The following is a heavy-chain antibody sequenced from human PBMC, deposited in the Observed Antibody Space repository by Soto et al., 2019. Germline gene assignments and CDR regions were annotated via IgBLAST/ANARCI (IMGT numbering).Heavy chain of an antibody. CDR1: GGTFSRYA. D-gene: IGHD3-22*01. CDR2: ITPMFGTA. V-gene: IGHV1-69*13. CDR3: ARQFHSESSGYYYAY. J-gene: IGHJ4*02. Sequence: SVKVSCKASGGTFSRYAISWVRQAPGQGLEWMGGITPMFGTANYAQKFQGRVTITADESTSTAYMELSSLRSEDTALYYCARQFHSESSGYYYAYWGQGTLVTVSS.